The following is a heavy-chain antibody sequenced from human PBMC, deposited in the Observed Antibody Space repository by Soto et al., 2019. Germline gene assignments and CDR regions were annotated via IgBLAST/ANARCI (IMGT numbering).Heavy chain of an antibody. V-gene: IGHV1-46*01. J-gene: IGHJ3*02. D-gene: IGHD6-19*01. CDR1: GYTFTSYY. CDR3: ARASSGWPTPPGGDAFDI. CDR2: ISPSGGST. Sequence: GASVKVSCKASGYTFTSYYMHWVRQAPGQGLEWMGIISPSGGSTSYAQKFQGRVTMTRDTSTSTVYMELSSLRSEDTAVYYCARASSGWPTPPGGDAFDIWGQGTMVTVSS.